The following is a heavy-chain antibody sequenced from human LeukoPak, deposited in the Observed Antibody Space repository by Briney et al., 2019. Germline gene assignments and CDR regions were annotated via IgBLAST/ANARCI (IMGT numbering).Heavy chain of an antibody. V-gene: IGHV3-66*01. CDR3: ARDVSGSYSHMDV. D-gene: IGHD1-26*01. CDR2: IYSGGST. J-gene: IGHJ6*03. Sequence: GGSLRLSCAASGFTLSSNYMSWVRQAPGKGLEGVSVIYSGGSTYYADSVKGRFTISRDNSKNTLYLQMNSLRAEDTAVYYCARDVSGSYSHMDVWGKGTTVTISS. CDR1: GFTLSSNY.